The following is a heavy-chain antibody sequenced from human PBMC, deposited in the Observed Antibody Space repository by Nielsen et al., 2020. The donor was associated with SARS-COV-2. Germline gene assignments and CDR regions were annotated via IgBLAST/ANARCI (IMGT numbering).Heavy chain of an antibody. V-gene: IGHV4-59*08. CDR3: ARGIRLWLRSDY. CDR2: IYYSGST. D-gene: IGHD5-18*01. CDR1: GGSISSYY. J-gene: IGHJ4*02. Sequence: SETLSLTCTVSGGSISSYYWSWIRQPPGKGLEWIGYIYYSGSTNYNPSLKSRVTISVDTSKNQFSLKLSSVTAADTAVYYCARGIRLWLRSDYWGQGTLVTVSS.